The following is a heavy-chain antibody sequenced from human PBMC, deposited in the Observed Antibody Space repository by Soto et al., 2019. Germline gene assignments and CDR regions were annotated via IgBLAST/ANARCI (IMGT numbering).Heavy chain of an antibody. D-gene: IGHD3-9*01. V-gene: IGHV5-51*01. Sequence: GDSLKISCKGPGYSFSNYWIGWVRQMPGKGLEWMGVIYPGDSDTRYGPSFQGQVTISVDKSISTAYLQWSSLKASDSATYYCARQKNDFLTGYNVRDCWGQGTTVTV. CDR2: IYPGDSDT. CDR1: GYSFSNYW. CDR3: ARQKNDFLTGYNVRDC. J-gene: IGHJ6*02.